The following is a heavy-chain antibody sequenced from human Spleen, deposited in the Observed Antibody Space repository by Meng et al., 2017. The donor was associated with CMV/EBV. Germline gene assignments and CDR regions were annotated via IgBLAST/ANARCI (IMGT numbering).Heavy chain of an antibody. CDR2: IKPDGSEK. Sequence: GESLKISCAASGFTFSSFWMSWVRQAPGKGLEWVANIKPDGSEKYYVDSVKGRFTISRDKAKNSLYLQMNSLGGEDTAVYYCARDRGIHGWFDPWGQGSLVTVSS. V-gene: IGHV3-7*01. J-gene: IGHJ5*02. CDR3: ARDRGIHGWFDP. D-gene: IGHD3-10*01. CDR1: GFTFSSFW.